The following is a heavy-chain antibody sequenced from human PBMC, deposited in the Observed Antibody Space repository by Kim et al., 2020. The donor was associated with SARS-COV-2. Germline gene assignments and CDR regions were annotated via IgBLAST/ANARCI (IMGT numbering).Heavy chain of an antibody. Sequence: GGSLRLSCAASGFTFSGSAMHWVRQASGKGLEWVGRIRSKANSYATAYAASVKGRFTISRDDSKNTAYLQMNSLKTEDTAVYYCTRVPPVGNGRLNMVRGENYYYYGMDVWGQGTTVTVSS. J-gene: IGHJ6*02. V-gene: IGHV3-73*01. CDR3: TRVPPVGNGRLNMVRGENYYYYGMDV. CDR1: GFTFSGSA. D-gene: IGHD3-10*01. CDR2: IRSKANSYAT.